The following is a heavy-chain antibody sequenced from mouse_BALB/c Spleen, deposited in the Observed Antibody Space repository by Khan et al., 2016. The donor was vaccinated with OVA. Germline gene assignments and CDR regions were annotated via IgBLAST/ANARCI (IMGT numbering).Heavy chain of an antibody. D-gene: IGHD1-1*01. Sequence: QLEESGPGLVKPSQSLSLTCTVTGYSITSGYAWNWIRQFPGNKLEWMGYISYSGVTSYTPSLKSRISITRDTSKNQFFLQLHSVTTEDTATYYCARGNYYGYYFDYWGQGTTLTVSS. CDR3: ARGNYYGYYFDY. J-gene: IGHJ2*01. CDR2: ISYSGVT. CDR1: GYSITSGYA. V-gene: IGHV3-2*02.